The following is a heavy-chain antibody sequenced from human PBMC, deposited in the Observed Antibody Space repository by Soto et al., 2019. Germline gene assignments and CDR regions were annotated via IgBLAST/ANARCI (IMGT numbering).Heavy chain of an antibody. D-gene: IGHD2-2*01. CDR3: ARSSTSANYFDY. J-gene: IGHJ4*02. CDR2: IYYSGST. V-gene: IGHV4-31*03. CDR1: GGSISSGGYY. Sequence: PSETLSLTCTVSGGSISSGGYYWSWILQHPGKGLEWIGYIYYSGSTYYSPSLKSRVTISVDTSKNQFSLKLSSVTAADTAVYYCARSSTSANYFDYWGQGTLVTVSS.